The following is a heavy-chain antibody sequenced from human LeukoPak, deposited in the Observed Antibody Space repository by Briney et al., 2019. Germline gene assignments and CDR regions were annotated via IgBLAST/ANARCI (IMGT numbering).Heavy chain of an antibody. CDR2: TYYRSKWYN. CDR1: GDSVSSNSAA. J-gene: IGHJ4*02. CDR3: ARLRVTPYIAFDH. Sequence: SQTLSLTCAISGDSVSSNSAAWNWIRQSPSRGLEWLGRTYYRSKWYNDYAVSVKSRITINPDTSKNQFSLRLTSVTAADTALYYCARLRVTPYIAFDHWGPGVAVTVSS. D-gene: IGHD2-15*01. V-gene: IGHV6-1*01.